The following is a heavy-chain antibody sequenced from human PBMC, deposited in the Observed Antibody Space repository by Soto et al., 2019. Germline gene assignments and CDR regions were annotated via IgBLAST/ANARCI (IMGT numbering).Heavy chain of an antibody. CDR3: AKYCSSTSYRQGFDL. V-gene: IGHV3-23*01. J-gene: IGHJ2*01. CDR1: GFTFSSYA. CDR2: ISGSGGST. D-gene: IGHD2-2*01. Sequence: EVQLLESGGGFVQPGGSLRLSCAASGFTFSSYAMSWVRQAPGKGLEWVSAISGSGGSTYYADSVKGRFTISRDNSKNTLYLQMNSLRAEDTAVYYCAKYCSSTSYRQGFDLWGRGTLVTVSS.